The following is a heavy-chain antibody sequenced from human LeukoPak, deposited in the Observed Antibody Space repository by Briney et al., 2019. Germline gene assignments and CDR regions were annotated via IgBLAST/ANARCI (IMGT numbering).Heavy chain of an antibody. V-gene: IGHV4-39*07. J-gene: IGHJ4*02. CDR3: ARVENLRRFDY. Sequence: SETLSLTCTVSGGSISSSRYYWAWIRQSPGKGLEWIGSLYYSGSAYYNPSLKSRVTISVDRSKNQFSLKLSSVTAADTAVYYCARVENLRRFDYWGQGTLVTVSS. CDR1: GGSISSSRYY. CDR2: LYYSGSA. D-gene: IGHD3-3*01.